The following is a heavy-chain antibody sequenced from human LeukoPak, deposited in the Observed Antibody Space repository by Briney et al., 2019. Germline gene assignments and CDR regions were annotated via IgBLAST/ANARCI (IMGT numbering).Heavy chain of an antibody. CDR2: ISYDGSNK. V-gene: IGHV3-30*18. J-gene: IGHJ6*02. Sequence: PGGSLRLSCAASGFIFSSYGMHWVRQAPGKGLEWVAVISYDGSNKYYADSVKGRFTISRDNSKNTLYLQMNSLRAEDTAVYYCAKGSDRVQLERLGTYGMDVWGQGTTVTVSS. CDR3: AKGSDRVQLERLGTYGMDV. D-gene: IGHD1-1*01. CDR1: GFIFSSYG.